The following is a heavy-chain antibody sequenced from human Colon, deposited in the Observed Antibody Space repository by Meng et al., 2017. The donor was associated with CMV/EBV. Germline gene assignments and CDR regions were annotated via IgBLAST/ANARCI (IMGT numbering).Heavy chain of an antibody. D-gene: IGHD5-24*01. CDR2: INSDGSSI. CDR3: ALRLRNSDGMDV. Sequence: GESLKISCAASGFTFRTSWMHWVRQAPGKGLVWVSRINSDGSSISYADFVKGRFTISRDNAKNMVYLQMNGLTTEDTALYYCALRLRNSDGMDVWGQGTTVTVSS. CDR1: GFTFRTSW. V-gene: IGHV3-74*01. J-gene: IGHJ6*02.